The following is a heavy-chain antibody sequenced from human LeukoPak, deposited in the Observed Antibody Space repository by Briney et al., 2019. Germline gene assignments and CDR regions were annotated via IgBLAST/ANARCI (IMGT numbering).Heavy chain of an antibody. V-gene: IGHV3-64*01. CDR3: ARGLVVGAPVDY. J-gene: IGHJ4*02. CDR2: ISSNGGST. D-gene: IGHD1-26*01. Sequence: GGSLRLSCAASGFTFSSYAMHWVRQAPGKGLEYVSAISSNGGSTYYANSVKGRLTISRDNSKNTLYLQMGSLRAEDMAVYYCARGLVVGAPVDYWGQGTLVTVSS. CDR1: GFTFSSYA.